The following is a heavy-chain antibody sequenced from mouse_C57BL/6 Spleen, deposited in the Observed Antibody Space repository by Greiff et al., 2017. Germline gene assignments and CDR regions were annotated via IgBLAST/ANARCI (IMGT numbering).Heavy chain of an antibody. D-gene: IGHD1-1*01. Sequence: QVQLQQPGAELVKPGASVKLSCKASGYTFTSYWMHWVKQRPGQGLEWIGMIHPNSGSTNYNEKFKSKATLTVDKSPSTAYMQLSSLTSEDSAVYYCAIPHYYGSSQYYFDYWGQGTTLTVSS. CDR3: AIPHYYGSSQYYFDY. CDR2: IHPNSGST. J-gene: IGHJ2*01. CDR1: GYTFTSYW. V-gene: IGHV1-64*01.